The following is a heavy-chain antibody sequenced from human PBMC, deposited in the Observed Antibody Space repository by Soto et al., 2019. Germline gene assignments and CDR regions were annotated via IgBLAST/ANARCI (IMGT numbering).Heavy chain of an antibody. CDR3: AKDRICSSISCFPPS. V-gene: IGHV3-33*06. D-gene: IGHD2-2*01. CDR2: IWYDGTKT. Sequence: PGGSLRLSCAASGFTFGNYAMHWVRQAPGKGLEWVSVIWYDGTKTYYADSVKGRFTISSDNSKNTLYLQMNSLRAEDTAVYYCAKDRICSSISCFPPSWGQGTLVTVSS. CDR1: GFTFGNYA. J-gene: IGHJ5*02.